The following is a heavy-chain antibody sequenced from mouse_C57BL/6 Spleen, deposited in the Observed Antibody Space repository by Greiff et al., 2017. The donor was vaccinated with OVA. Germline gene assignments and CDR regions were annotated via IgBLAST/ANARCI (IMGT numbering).Heavy chain of an antibody. Sequence: VQLQESGPGLVQPSQSLSITCTVSGFSLTSYGVHWVRQSPGKGLEWLGVIWSGGSTDYNAAFISRLSISKDNSKSQVFFKMNSLQADDTAIYYCARRDYYCSSYPFYAMDYWGQGTSVTVSS. V-gene: IGHV2-2*01. CDR1: GFSLTSYG. D-gene: IGHD1-1*01. J-gene: IGHJ4*01. CDR3: ARRDYYCSSYPFYAMDY. CDR2: IWSGGST.